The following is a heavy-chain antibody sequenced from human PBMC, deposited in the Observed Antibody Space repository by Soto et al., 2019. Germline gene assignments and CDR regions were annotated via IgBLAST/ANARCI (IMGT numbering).Heavy chain of an antibody. V-gene: IGHV3-66*01. J-gene: IGHJ6*03. CDR3: ASGYSSGWYGDYYYYMDV. D-gene: IGHD6-19*01. CDR2: IYSGGST. Sequence: PGGSLRLSCAASGFTVSSNYMSWVRQAPGKGLEWVSVIYSGGSTYYADSVKGRFTISRDNSKNTLYLQMNSLRAEDTAVYYCASGYSSGWYGDYYYYMDVWGKGTTVTVSS. CDR1: GFTVSSNY.